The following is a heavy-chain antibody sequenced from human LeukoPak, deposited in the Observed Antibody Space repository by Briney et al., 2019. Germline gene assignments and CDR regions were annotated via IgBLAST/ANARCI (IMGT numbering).Heavy chain of an antibody. CDR3: AKAPRFGDHATEYYYYYMHV. CDR2: ISGSGGGT. J-gene: IGHJ6*03. D-gene: IGHD3-16*01. Sequence: GGSLRLSCVASGFTFSSYSMNWVRQAPGKGLEWVSSISGSGGGTFYADSVKGRFTISRDNSKNTLYLQMNSLRVEDTAVYYCAKAPRFGDHATEYYYYYMHVWGKGTTVTVSS. V-gene: IGHV3-23*01. CDR1: GFTFSSYS.